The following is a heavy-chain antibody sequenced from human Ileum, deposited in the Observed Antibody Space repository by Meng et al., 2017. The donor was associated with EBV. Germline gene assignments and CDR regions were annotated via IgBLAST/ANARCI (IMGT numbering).Heavy chain of an antibody. CDR1: GLTFSSYA. CDR3: ATDFSTSSRRGC. Sequence: LVGLGGGLVKPGGSLRLSCAVSGLTFSSYAMNWVRQAPGKGLEWVSSISSTSGYIGYADSVKGRFTISRDNAKNSVYLQMNSLRAEDTAIYYCATDFSTSSRRGCWGQGTLVTVSS. V-gene: IGHV3-21*01. D-gene: IGHD6-6*01. CDR2: ISSTSGYI. J-gene: IGHJ4*02.